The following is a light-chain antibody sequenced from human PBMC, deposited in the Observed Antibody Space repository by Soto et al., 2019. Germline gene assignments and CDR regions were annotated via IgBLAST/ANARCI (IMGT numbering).Light chain of an antibody. CDR1: QSVSRNY. Sequence: EIVLTQSPGTLSLSPGERATLSCRASQSVSRNYLAWYQQKPGQAPRLLMYGASHRATGIPDRFRGSGSGTDFSLIISRLEPEDFAVYYCQQYGSSRTFGQGTKVELK. CDR2: GAS. CDR3: QQYGSSRT. J-gene: IGKJ1*01. V-gene: IGKV3-20*01.